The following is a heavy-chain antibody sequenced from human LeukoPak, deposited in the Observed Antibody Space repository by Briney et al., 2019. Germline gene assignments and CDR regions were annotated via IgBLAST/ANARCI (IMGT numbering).Heavy chain of an antibody. V-gene: IGHV3-74*01. CDR2: MNSDGAST. J-gene: IGHJ6*02. Sequence: GGSLRLSCAASGFTFSKYGMHWVRQAPGKGLVWVSGMNSDGASTNYADSVRGRFTISRDNAKNTLFLQMNSLRAEDTAVYYCGTDFRYAMDVWGQGTTVTVFS. CDR3: GTDFRYAMDV. CDR1: GFTFSKYG.